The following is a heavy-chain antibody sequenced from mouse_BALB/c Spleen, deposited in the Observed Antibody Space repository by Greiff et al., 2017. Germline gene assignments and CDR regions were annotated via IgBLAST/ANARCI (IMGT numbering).Heavy chain of an antibody. J-gene: IGHJ1*01. CDR1: GFTFSSYA. CDR2: ISSGGST. CDR3: ARVPAGGYFDV. Sequence: EVKLVESGGGLVKPGGSLKLSCAASGFTFSSYAMSWVRQTPEKRLEWVASISSGGSTYYPDSVKGRFTISRDNARNILYLQMSSLRSEDTAMYYCARVPAGGYFDVWGAGTTVTVSS. V-gene: IGHV5-6-5*01.